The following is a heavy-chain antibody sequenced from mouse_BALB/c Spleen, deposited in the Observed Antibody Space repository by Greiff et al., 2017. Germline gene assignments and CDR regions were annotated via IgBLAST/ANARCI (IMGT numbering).Heavy chain of an antibody. V-gene: IGHV5-6-5*01. D-gene: IGHD2-2*01. Sequence: EVKLVESGGGLVKPGGSLKLSCAASGFTFSSYAMSWVRQTPEKRLEWVASISSGGSTYYPDSVKGRFTIYRDNARNILYLQMSSLRSEDTAMYYCARGGGLRRPFDYWGQGTTLTVSS. CDR3: ARGGGLRRPFDY. J-gene: IGHJ2*01. CDR1: GFTFSSYA. CDR2: ISSGGST.